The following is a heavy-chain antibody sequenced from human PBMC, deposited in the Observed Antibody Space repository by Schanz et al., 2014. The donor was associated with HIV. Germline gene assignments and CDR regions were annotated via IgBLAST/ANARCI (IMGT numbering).Heavy chain of an antibody. CDR1: GFTFSSYA. D-gene: IGHD2-2*01. Sequence: QVQLVESGGGVVQPGRSLRLSCAASGFTFSSYAMHWVRQAPGKGLEWVAVISYDGSNKYYADSVKGRFTISRDNSKNTLYLQMNSLRAEDTAVYYCARDLGIVVVPATGAGMDVWGQGTTVTVS. V-gene: IGHV3-30-3*01. CDR2: ISYDGSNK. CDR3: ARDLGIVVVPATGAGMDV. J-gene: IGHJ6*02.